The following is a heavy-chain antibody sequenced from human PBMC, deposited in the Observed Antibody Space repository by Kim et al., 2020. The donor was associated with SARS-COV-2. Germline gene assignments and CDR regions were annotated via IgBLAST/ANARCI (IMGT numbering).Heavy chain of an antibody. CDR1: GFTFSNYG. Sequence: GGSLRLSCAASGFTFSNYGMHWVRQAPGKGLQWVAVISYDGNSQYYADSVKGRFTISRDKSQSTLYLQMNNLSAEDTAVYYCVKELLVGYEYWSGYYFDLWGQGPLVRVPS. J-gene: IGHJ4*02. D-gene: IGHD3-3*01. CDR2: ISYDGNSQ. V-gene: IGHV3-30*18. CDR3: VKELLVGYEYWSGYYFDL.